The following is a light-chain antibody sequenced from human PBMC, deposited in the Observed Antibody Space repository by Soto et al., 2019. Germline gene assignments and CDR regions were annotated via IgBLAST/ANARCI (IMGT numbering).Light chain of an antibody. CDR1: QSVSSN. V-gene: IGKV3-15*01. CDR2: GAS. Sequence: EIVMTQSPATLSVSPGERATLPCRASQSVSSNLAWYQQKPGQAPRLLIYGASTRATGIPARFSGSGSGTEFTIKISSLQSEDFAVYYCQQYNNWPPLTFGGGTKVEIK. CDR3: QQYNNWPPLT. J-gene: IGKJ4*01.